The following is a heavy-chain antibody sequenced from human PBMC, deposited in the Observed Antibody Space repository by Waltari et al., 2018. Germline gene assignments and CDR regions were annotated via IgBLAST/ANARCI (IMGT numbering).Heavy chain of an antibody. CDR2: IYYSGST. CDR3: ARMVQGVTPPDY. CDR1: GGSISSHY. D-gene: IGHD3-10*01. J-gene: IGHJ4*02. Sequence: QVQLQESGPGLVKPSETLSLTCTVSGGSISSHYWSWLRQPPGKGLEWIGYIYYSGSTNYNPSLKSRVTISVDTSKNQFSLKLSSVTAADTAVYYCARMVQGVTPPDYWGQGTLVTVSS. V-gene: IGHV4-59*11.